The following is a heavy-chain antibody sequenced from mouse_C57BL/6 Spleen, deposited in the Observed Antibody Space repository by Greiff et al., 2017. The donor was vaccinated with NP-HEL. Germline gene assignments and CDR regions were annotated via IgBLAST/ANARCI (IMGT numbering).Heavy chain of an antibody. D-gene: IGHD1-2*01. CDR3: ARAYYGPASTY. CDR1: GFTFSDYG. J-gene: IGHJ3*01. CDR2: ISSGSSTI. V-gene: IGHV5-17*01. Sequence: EVQLQQSGGGLVKPGGSLKLSCAASGFTFSDYGMHWVRQAPEKGLEWVAYISSGSSTIYYADTVKGRFTISRDNAKNTLFLQMTSLRSEDTAMYYCARAYYGPASTYWGQGTLVTVSA.